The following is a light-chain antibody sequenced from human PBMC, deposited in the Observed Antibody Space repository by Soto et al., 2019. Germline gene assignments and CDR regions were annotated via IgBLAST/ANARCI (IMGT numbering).Light chain of an antibody. V-gene: IGKV1-5*01. Sequence: DIQMSQSPSTLSASVGDRVTITYRASQSISSWLAWYQQKPGKAPKLLIYDASNLESGVPSRFSGSGSGTEFTLTISSLQPDDFATYYCQQYNSYSLTFGGGTKVDI. CDR2: DAS. CDR1: QSISSW. J-gene: IGKJ4*01. CDR3: QQYNSYSLT.